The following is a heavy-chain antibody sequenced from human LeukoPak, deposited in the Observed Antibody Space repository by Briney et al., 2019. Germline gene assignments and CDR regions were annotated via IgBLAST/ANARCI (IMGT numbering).Heavy chain of an antibody. CDR1: GGSLSSGSYY. Sequence: SETLSLTCTVSGGSLSSGSYYWSWIRQPAGKGLEWIGRIYTSGSTNYNPSLKSRVTISVDTSKNQFSLKLSSVTAADTAVYYCARDGASGWYRGWFDPWGQGTLVTVSS. V-gene: IGHV4-61*02. J-gene: IGHJ5*02. D-gene: IGHD6-19*01. CDR3: ARDGASGWYRGWFDP. CDR2: IYTSGST.